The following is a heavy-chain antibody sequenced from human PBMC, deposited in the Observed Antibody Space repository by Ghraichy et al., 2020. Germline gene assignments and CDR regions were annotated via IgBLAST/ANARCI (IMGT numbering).Heavy chain of an antibody. Sequence: GGSLRLSCAASGFTFSIYSMNWVRQAPGKGLEWVSSISSSSSYIHYADSVKGRFTISRDNAKNSLYLQMNNLRAEDTAVYYCAIAPSSGQSWFHYYYFDLWGRGTLVTVSS. CDR1: GFTFSIYS. CDR3: AIAPSSGQSWFHYYYFDL. J-gene: IGHJ2*01. V-gene: IGHV3-21*01. D-gene: IGHD6-19*01. CDR2: ISSSSSYI.